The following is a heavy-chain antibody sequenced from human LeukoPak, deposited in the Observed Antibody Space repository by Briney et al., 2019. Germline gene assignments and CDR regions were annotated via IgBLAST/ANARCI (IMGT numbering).Heavy chain of an antibody. CDR3: ARDRMYYYDSSGYLKDDAFDI. Sequence: ASETLSLTCTVSGGSISNYYWSWIRQPPGKGLEWIGYIYYSGSTNYNPSLKSRVTMSVDTSKNQFSLKLSSVTAADTAVYYCARDRMYYYDSSGYLKDDAFDIWGQGTMVTVSS. CDR2: IYYSGST. V-gene: IGHV4-59*12. D-gene: IGHD3-22*01. CDR1: GGSISNYY. J-gene: IGHJ3*02.